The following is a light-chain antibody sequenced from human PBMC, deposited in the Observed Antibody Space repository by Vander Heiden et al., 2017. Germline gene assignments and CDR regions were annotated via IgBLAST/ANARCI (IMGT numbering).Light chain of an antibody. CDR2: DNN. V-gene: IGLV1-51*01. Sequence: QSVLTQPPSVSAAPGQKVTISCSGSSSNIGNNYVSWYQQLPGTAPKLLIYDNNKRPSGSPDRCSGSKSGTSATLGITGLQTGDEADYYCGTWDSSLSVNYVFGTGTKVTVL. CDR1: SSNIGNNY. J-gene: IGLJ1*01. CDR3: GTWDSSLSVNYV.